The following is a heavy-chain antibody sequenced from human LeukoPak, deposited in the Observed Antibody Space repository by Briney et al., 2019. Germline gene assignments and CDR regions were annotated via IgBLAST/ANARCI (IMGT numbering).Heavy chain of an antibody. D-gene: IGHD4-23*01. CDR2: INPSGGST. V-gene: IGHV1-46*01. CDR3: ALSYGGIEDYYYGMDV. Sequence: ASVKVSCKASGYTFTSYYMHWVRQAPGQGLEWMGIINPSGGSTSYAQKFQGRVTMTRDTSTSTVYMELSSLRSEDTAVYYCALSYGGIEDYYYGMDVWGQGTTVTVSS. J-gene: IGHJ6*02. CDR1: GYTFTSYY.